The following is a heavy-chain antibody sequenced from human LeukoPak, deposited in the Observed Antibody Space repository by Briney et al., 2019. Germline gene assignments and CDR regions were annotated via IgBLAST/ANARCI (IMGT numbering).Heavy chain of an antibody. CDR2: ISDIGSI. V-gene: IGHV4-59*08. Sequence: SETLSLTCAVSGGSISSYYWSWIRQPPGKGLEWIAYISDIGSINYNPSLKSRVTISLDTSKNQLSLKLSSVTAADTAVYYCAGLHPRNTVDFWGQGTLVTVSS. J-gene: IGHJ4*02. CDR1: GGSISSYY. CDR3: AGLHPRNTVDF. D-gene: IGHD2/OR15-2a*01.